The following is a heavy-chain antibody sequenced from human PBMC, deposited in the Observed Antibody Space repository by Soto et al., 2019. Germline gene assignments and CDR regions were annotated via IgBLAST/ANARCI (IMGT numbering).Heavy chain of an antibody. V-gene: IGHV4-39*02. CDR1: GGSISSSSYY. D-gene: IGHD5-12*01. J-gene: IGHJ5*02. Sequence: PSETLSLTCTVSGGSISSSSYYWAWIRQPPGKGLEWIGSIYYSGSTYYNPSLKSRVTMSVDTSKNQFSLKLSSVTAADTAVYYCARESNYYTSGYPPWFSPWGQGTLVTVSS. CDR3: ARESNYYTSGYPPWFSP. CDR2: IYYSGST.